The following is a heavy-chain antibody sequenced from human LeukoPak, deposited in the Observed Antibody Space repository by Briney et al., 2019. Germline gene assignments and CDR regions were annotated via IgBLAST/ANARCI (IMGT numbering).Heavy chain of an antibody. J-gene: IGHJ6*04. CDR3: AKGTRSYDRYYYYGMDV. D-gene: IGHD3-16*01. CDR1: GFTFSSYG. Sequence: GGSLRLSCAASGFTFSSYGMHWVRQAPGNGLEWVAVISYDGSNKYYADSVKGRFTISRDNSKNTLYLQMNSLRAEDTAVYYCAKGTRSYDRYYYYGMDVWGKGTTVTVSS. CDR2: ISYDGSNK. V-gene: IGHV3-30*18.